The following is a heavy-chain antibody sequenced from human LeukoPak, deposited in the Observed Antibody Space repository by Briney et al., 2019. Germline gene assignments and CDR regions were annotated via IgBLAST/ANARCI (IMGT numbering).Heavy chain of an antibody. Sequence: SETLSLTCAVYGGSFSGYYWSWIRQPPGKGLEWIGEINRSGSTNYNPSLKSRVTISVDTSKNQFSLKLSSVTAADTAVYYCARGGYCSSTSCYLVYWGQGTLVTVSS. CDR2: INRSGST. V-gene: IGHV4-34*01. D-gene: IGHD2-2*01. CDR3: ARGGYCSSTSCYLVY. J-gene: IGHJ4*02. CDR1: GGSFSGYY.